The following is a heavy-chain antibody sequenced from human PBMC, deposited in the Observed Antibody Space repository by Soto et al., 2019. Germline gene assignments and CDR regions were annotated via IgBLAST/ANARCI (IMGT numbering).Heavy chain of an antibody. J-gene: IGHJ4*02. CDR1: GFIFSHYW. CDR3: GTDQDFSKDN. Sequence: PGGSLRLSCAASGFIFSHYWMNWVRQAPGKGLEWVSNLNEDGSQTYYADSVKGRFTISGDNARNLLYLQMNNLGAHETAVYYCGTDQDFSKDNRGQGILVTVSS. D-gene: IGHD4-4*01. CDR2: LNEDGSQT. V-gene: IGHV3-7*01.